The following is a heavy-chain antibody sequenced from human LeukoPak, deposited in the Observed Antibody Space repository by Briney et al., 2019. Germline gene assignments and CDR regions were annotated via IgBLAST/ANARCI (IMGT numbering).Heavy chain of an antibody. V-gene: IGHV1-2*02. CDR2: INPNSGGT. CDR1: GYTFTGYY. D-gene: IGHD2-15*01. Sequence: ASVKVSCKASGYTFTGYYMHWVRQAPGQGLEWMGWINPNSGGTNYAQKFQGRVTMTRDTSISTAYMELSRLRSDDTAVYYCARGFLGYCSGGSCYSHDGDAFDIWGQGTMVTVSS. J-gene: IGHJ3*02. CDR3: ARGFLGYCSGGSCYSHDGDAFDI.